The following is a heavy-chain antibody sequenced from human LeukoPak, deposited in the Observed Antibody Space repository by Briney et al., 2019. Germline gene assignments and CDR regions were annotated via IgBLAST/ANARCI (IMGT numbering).Heavy chain of an antibody. Sequence: GASVKVSCKASGGTFSSYAISWVRQAPGQGLEWMGGIIPLFGTANSAQKFQGRVTITADESTSTVYMELSSLRSEDTAVYYCARGGYDFPLDKWGQGTLITVSS. D-gene: IGHD3-3*01. V-gene: IGHV1-69*13. CDR2: IIPLFGTA. CDR1: GGTFSSYA. CDR3: ARGGYDFPLDK. J-gene: IGHJ4*02.